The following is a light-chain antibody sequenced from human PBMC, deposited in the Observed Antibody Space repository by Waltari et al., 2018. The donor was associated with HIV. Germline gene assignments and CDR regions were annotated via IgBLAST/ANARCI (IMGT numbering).Light chain of an antibody. CDR3: TSYGGSNNFYV. V-gene: IGLV2-8*01. CDR2: EFN. Sequence: QSALTQPPSASGSPGQSVTISCTGTSSDVGGYNYVSWYQQHAGKAPKLMIFEFNRRPSGVPDRFSGSKSGNTASLTISGLQVEDEADYYCTSYGGSNNFYVFGTGTTVTV. CDR1: SSDVGGYNY. J-gene: IGLJ1*01.